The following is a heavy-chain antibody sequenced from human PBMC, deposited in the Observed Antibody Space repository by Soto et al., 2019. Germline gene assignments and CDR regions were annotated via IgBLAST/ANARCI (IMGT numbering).Heavy chain of an antibody. Sequence: GASVKVSCKASGDVFSSYGINWVRQAPGQGLEWMGGIIPISGTTNYAQKFQGRVAITADESTDTVYMELSRLRPEDTAVYFCARVRCFNGLCHTADYGMDVWGQGTTVTVSS. D-gene: IGHD2-8*01. J-gene: IGHJ6*02. CDR2: IIPISGTT. CDR1: GDVFSSYG. CDR3: ARVRCFNGLCHTADYGMDV. V-gene: IGHV1-69*13.